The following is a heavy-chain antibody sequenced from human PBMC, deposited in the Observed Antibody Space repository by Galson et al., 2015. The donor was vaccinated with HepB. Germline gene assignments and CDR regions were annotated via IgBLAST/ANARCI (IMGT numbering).Heavy chain of an antibody. CDR3: AGMGGSSSWSAPNFDY. D-gene: IGHD6-13*01. CDR2: IYSADSDT. Sequence: QSGAEVKKPGESLKISCKGSGYNFTNFWIAWVRQMPGKGLEWMGIIYSADSDTRYSPSFHDQVTISADKSHTTAYLQWSRLKASDTAMYYCAGMGGSSSWSAPNFDYWGQGTLVTVSS. J-gene: IGHJ4*02. CDR1: GYNFTNFW. V-gene: IGHV5-51*01.